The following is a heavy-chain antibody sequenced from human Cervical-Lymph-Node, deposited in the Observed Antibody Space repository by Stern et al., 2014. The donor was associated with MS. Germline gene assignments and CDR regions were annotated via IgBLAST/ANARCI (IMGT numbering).Heavy chain of an antibody. D-gene: IGHD6-19*01. V-gene: IGHV1-69*01. J-gene: IGHJ4*02. CDR3: ARVQSTGWFYFDY. Sequence: VTLVESGAELKKPGSSVKVSCTASGGTFSTSTFCWIRQAPGQGLEWMGGIIPVFGTATYAQTVQGRVAITADASTTTVYMELSSLRSDDTAVYYCARVQSTGWFYFDYWGQGAPVTVSS. CDR1: GGTFSTST. CDR2: IIPVFGTA.